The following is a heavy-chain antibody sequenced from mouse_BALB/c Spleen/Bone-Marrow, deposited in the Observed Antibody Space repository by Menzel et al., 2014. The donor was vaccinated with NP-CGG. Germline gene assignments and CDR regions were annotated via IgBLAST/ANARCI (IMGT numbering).Heavy chain of an antibody. CDR2: IDPANGNT. V-gene: IGHV14-3*02. D-gene: IGHD2-14*01. CDR3: ARYRLGTYFDY. CDR1: GFNIKDTY. Sequence: EVQLQESGAERVKPGASVKLSCTASGFNIKDTYMHWVKQRPEQGLEWIGRIDPANGNTKYDPKFQGKATITADTSSNTAYLQLSSLTSEDTAVYYCARYRLGTYFDYWGQGTTLTVSS. J-gene: IGHJ2*01.